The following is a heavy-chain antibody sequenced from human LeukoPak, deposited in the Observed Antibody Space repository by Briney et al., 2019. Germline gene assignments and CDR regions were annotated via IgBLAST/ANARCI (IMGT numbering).Heavy chain of an antibody. J-gene: IGHJ4*02. V-gene: IGHV3-23*01. CDR1: GFIFSSYA. CDR2: ISGSGGST. CDR3: AKAHTAMVNCYDY. Sequence: GGSLRLSCAASGFIFSSYAMSWVRQAPGKGLEWVSAISGSGGSTYYADSVKGRFTISRDNFKNTLYLQMNSLRAEDTAVYYCAKAHTAMVNCYDYWGQGTLVTVSS. D-gene: IGHD5-18*01.